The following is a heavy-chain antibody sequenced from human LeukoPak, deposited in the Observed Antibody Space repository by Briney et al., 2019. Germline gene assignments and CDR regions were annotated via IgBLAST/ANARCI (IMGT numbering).Heavy chain of an antibody. Sequence: SETLSLTCAVYGGSFSGYYWSWIRLPPGKGLEWIGEINHSGSTNYNPSLKSRVTISADTSKNQFSLKLTSLTAADTAVYYCAREGGAAVAGTGFDYWGQGTLVTVSS. CDR1: GGSFSGYY. D-gene: IGHD6-19*01. J-gene: IGHJ4*02. V-gene: IGHV4-34*01. CDR3: AREGGAAVAGTGFDY. CDR2: INHSGST.